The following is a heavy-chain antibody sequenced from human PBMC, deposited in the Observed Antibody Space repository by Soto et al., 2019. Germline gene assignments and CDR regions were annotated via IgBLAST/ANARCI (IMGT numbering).Heavy chain of an antibody. D-gene: IGHD3-16*02. J-gene: IGHJ4*02. V-gene: IGHV2-5*02. Sequence: QITLKESGPTLVKPTQTLTLTCTFSGFSLYTGGVGVGWIRQPPGEALDWLALIYWDDVERYSPSLRSRLTITKDTSKNQVFLTMTNMDPVDTATYYCAHVFNSNSGSYRYFDYWGQGTLVTVSS. CDR2: IYWDDVE. CDR3: AHVFNSNSGSYRYFDY. CDR1: GFSLYTGGVG.